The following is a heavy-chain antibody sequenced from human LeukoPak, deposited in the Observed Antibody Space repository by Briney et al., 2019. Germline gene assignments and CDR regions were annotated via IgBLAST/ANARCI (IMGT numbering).Heavy chain of an antibody. CDR1: GFTFSTYA. CDR3: ARGGAARPRGPADAFDI. CDR2: ISYDGSDK. J-gene: IGHJ3*02. Sequence: GGSLRLSCAASGFTFSTYAMHWVRQAPGKGLEWVAVISYDGSDKYYADSVKGRFTVSRDNAKNSLYLQMNSLRAEDTAVYYCARGGAARPRGPADAFDIWGQGTMVTVSS. D-gene: IGHD6-6*01. V-gene: IGHV3-30-3*01.